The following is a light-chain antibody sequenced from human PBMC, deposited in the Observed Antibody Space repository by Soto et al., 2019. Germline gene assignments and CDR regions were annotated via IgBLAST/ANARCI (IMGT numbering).Light chain of an antibody. Sequence: QSVLIQPASVSGSPGQSITISCTGSSNDIGRYNLVSWYQKHPGKAPKFIIYEANKRPSGVSDRFSGSKSGNTASLTISGLQADDEADYYCCSFAGNSIVMFGGGTKLTVL. CDR1: SNDIGRYNL. CDR2: EAN. J-gene: IGLJ3*02. V-gene: IGLV2-23*01. CDR3: CSFAGNSIVM.